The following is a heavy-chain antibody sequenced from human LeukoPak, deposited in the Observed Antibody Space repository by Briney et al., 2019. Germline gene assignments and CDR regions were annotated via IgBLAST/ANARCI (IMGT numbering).Heavy chain of an antibody. J-gene: IGHJ3*02. V-gene: IGHV4-59*08. Sequence: PSETLSLTCTVSGDSMTNYYWNWIRQPPGKGLEWIGYNDGSTNYNPSLKSRVTISLDTSKNQFSLKLSSVTAADTAVYYCARGRGYGGNYLRAFDIWGQGTMVTVSS. CDR3: ARGRGYGGNYLRAFDI. CDR2: NDGST. D-gene: IGHD1-26*01. CDR1: GDSMTNYY.